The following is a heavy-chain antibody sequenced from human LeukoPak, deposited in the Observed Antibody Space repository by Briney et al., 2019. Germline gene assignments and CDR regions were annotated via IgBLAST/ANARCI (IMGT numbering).Heavy chain of an antibody. Sequence: GDSVKVTCKASGYTFTGYYIHWVRQAPGQGLEWMGWINPNSGCINNAQKIQGRATLTSETYISTAYMGVSRLRSDDTAVYYCARGGRSSWFSEVDYWGQGTLVTVSS. CDR1: GYTFTGYY. J-gene: IGHJ4*02. CDR3: ARGGRSSWFSEVDY. CDR2: INPNSGCI. D-gene: IGHD6-13*01. V-gene: IGHV1-2*02.